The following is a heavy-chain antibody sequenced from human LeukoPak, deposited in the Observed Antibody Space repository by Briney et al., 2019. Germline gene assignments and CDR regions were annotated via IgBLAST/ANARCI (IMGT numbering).Heavy chain of an antibody. CDR3: ARPGGSPDEDYMAV. CDR2: INPNSGDT. D-gene: IGHD1-14*01. J-gene: IGHJ6*03. V-gene: IGHV1-2*02. Sequence: ASVKVSCKTSGYSFTDYYIHWVRQAPGQDIEWMGWINPNSGDTNYAQVFQDRVTMTSDTAISTAYMELTRLTFDDTALYYCARPGGSPDEDYMAVWGKGTPV. CDR1: GYSFTDYY.